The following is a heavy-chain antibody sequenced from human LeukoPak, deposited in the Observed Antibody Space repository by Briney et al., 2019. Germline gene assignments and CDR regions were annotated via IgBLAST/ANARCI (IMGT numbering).Heavy chain of an antibody. CDR1: GYSLTELS. J-gene: IGHJ4*02. V-gene: IGHV1-24*01. CDR2: FDPRNGGT. CDR3: TTSDRQFCSPSSCYMPFDY. D-gene: IGHD2-2*02. Sequence: APVRVSCKVSGYSLTELSMHWVRQAPGKGLEWMGGFDPRNGGTYFAQNFQGRVTLTEDTSTDTSSMELRSLKSDDTAVYYCTTSDRQFCSPSSCYMPFDYWGQGSLVTVSS.